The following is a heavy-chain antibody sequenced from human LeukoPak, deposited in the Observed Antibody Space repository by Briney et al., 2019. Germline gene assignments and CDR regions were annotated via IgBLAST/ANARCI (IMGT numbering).Heavy chain of an antibody. CDR3: ARGRYCSADICPGGDAFDI. J-gene: IGHJ3*02. D-gene: IGHD2-15*01. CDR2: IYTRGST. V-gene: IGHV4-4*07. CDR1: GGSINNYY. Sequence: PSETLSLTCTVSGGSINNYYWSWIRQPAGKGLEWIGRIYTRGSTNYNPSPKSRVTMSVDTSKNQFSLKLSSVTAADTAVYYCARGRYCSADICPGGDAFDIWGQGTMVSVSS.